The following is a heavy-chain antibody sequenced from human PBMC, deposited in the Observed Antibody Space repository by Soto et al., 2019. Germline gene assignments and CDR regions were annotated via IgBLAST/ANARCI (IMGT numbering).Heavy chain of an antibody. V-gene: IGHV3-53*01. D-gene: IGHD3-10*02. J-gene: IGHJ4*02. Sequence: PGGSLRLSCAASGFTVRDSYMSWVRQAPGKGLDWVSVVDSGGSTYYADSVKGRFTISRDSSKNTLYLQMNSLRAEDTAVYYCTRGPYVPFDYWGQGALVTVSS. CDR3: TRGPYVPFDY. CDR2: VDSGGST. CDR1: GFTVRDSY.